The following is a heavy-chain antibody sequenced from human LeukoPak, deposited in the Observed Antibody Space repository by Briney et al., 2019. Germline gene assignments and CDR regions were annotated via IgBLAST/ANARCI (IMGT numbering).Heavy chain of an antibody. J-gene: IGHJ4*02. Sequence: ASVKVSCKASGGTFNSYAISWVRQAPGQGLEWMGWINPNSGGTNYAQKFQGRVTMTRDTSISTAYMELSRLRSDDTAVYYCARVTYYYGSGINYWGQGTLVTVSS. V-gene: IGHV1-2*02. D-gene: IGHD3-10*01. CDR3: ARVTYYYGSGINY. CDR2: INPNSGGT. CDR1: GGTFNSYA.